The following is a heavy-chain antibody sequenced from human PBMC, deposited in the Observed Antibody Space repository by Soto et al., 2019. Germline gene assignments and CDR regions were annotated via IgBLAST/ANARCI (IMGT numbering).Heavy chain of an antibody. Sequence: QVQLVESGGRVVQPGASLRLSCVASDFAFTDYAIHWVRQAPGKGLEWLAFVTADGKRQYYADSVKGRFTISRDNFKDTVYLQMTSLRTDDTAVYYCARNWVLRGIIKKGAFDSWGQGTLVTVSS. D-gene: IGHD3-10*01. V-gene: IGHV3-30*04. CDR1: DFAFTDYA. J-gene: IGHJ4*02. CDR3: ARNWVLRGIIKKGAFDS. CDR2: VTADGKRQ.